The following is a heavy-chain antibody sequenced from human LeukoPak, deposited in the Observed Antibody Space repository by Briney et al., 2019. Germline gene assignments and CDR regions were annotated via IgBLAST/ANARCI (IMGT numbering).Heavy chain of an antibody. D-gene: IGHD2-2*01. Sequence: SETLSLTCAVYGGSFSDYYWSWIRQPPGKGLEWIGEINRSGSTNYNPSLKSRVTISVDTSKNQFSLKLSSVTAADTAVYYCARVGGYCSGTSCWTLYYYYYGMDVWGQGTTVTVSS. CDR1: GGSFSDYY. V-gene: IGHV4-34*01. CDR2: INRSGST. J-gene: IGHJ6*02. CDR3: ARVGGYCSGTSCWTLYYYYYGMDV.